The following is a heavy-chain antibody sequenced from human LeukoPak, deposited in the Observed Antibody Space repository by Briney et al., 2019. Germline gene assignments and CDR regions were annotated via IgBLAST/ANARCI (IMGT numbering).Heavy chain of an antibody. V-gene: IGHV5-51*01. J-gene: IGHJ5*02. D-gene: IGHD3-3*01. CDR2: IYPGDSDT. Sequence: GKSLKISCKGSGYSFTSYWIGWVRQMPGKGLEWMGIIYPGDSDTRYSPSFQGQVTISADKSISTAYLQWSNLKASDTALYYCARLSYDFWSGYKSMPNWFDPWGQGTLVTVSS. CDR3: ARLSYDFWSGYKSMPNWFDP. CDR1: GYSFTSYW.